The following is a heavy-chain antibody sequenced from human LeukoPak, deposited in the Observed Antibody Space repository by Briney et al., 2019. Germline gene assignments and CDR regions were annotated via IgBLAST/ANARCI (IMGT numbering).Heavy chain of an antibody. Sequence: GGSLRLSCAASGFNFSTYAMHWVRQAPGKGLEGVAVISSEGSMKDYADSVKGRFTVSRDNSKNTLYLQLSSLRDEDTSLYYCARGNLYIVATIEDYWGQGTLVTVSS. J-gene: IGHJ4*02. V-gene: IGHV3-30-3*01. D-gene: IGHD5-12*01. CDR2: ISSEGSMK. CDR3: ARGNLYIVATIEDY. CDR1: GFNFSTYA.